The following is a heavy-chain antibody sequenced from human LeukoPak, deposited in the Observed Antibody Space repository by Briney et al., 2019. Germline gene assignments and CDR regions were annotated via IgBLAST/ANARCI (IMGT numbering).Heavy chain of an antibody. Sequence: SQTLSLTCAISGDSVSSNSAAWYWIRQSPSRGLEWLGRTYYRSKWYDDYAVFVKSRITINPDTSKNQFSLQLNSVTAADTAVYFCARGPYSYDSSGAFDIWGQGTMVTVSS. CDR1: GDSVSSNSAA. V-gene: IGHV6-1*01. D-gene: IGHD3-22*01. J-gene: IGHJ3*02. CDR3: ARGPYSYDSSGAFDI. CDR2: TYYRSKWYD.